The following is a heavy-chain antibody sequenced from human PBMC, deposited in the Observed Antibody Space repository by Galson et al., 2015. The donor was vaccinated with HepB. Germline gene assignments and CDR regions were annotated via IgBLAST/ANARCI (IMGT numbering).Heavy chain of an antibody. Sequence: SLRLSCAASGFTFSSYAMSWVRQAPGKGLEWVANIKQDGSVKYYVDSVKGRFTISRDNAKNSLYLQMNSLRAEDTAVYYCAREDSGYDTQIGWHAPHDAFDIWGQGTMVTVSS. CDR2: IKQDGSVK. CDR1: GFTFSSYA. V-gene: IGHV3-7*01. CDR3: AREDSGYDTQIGWHAPHDAFDI. J-gene: IGHJ3*02. D-gene: IGHD5-12*01.